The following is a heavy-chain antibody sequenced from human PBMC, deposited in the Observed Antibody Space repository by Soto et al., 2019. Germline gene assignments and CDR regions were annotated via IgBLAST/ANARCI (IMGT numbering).Heavy chain of an antibody. Sequence: QVQLQESGPGLVKPSETLSLTCTVSGAPITTTKWWAWVRLPPGKALEWIGELSRGDERSSNPSLEGRFTMSLDKSNNHFSLKLTSVTAADTDIYYCATQTISYTWGVWGRGTSVTVSS. D-gene: IGHD3-16*01. CDR1: GAPITTTKW. J-gene: IGHJ6*02. CDR3: ATQTISYTWGV. V-gene: IGHV4-4*02. CDR2: LSRGDER.